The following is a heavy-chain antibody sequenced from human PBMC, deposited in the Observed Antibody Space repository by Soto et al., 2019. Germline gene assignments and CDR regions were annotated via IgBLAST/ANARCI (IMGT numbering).Heavy chain of an antibody. J-gene: IGHJ3*02. CDR2: MNANRGNT. CDR1: GYTLTSYD. CDR3: ARGYYDSSGYSRVTDAFDI. V-gene: IGHV1-8*01. D-gene: IGHD3-22*01. Sequence: APVKVSCKASGYTLTSYDVNWVRQATGQGLEWMGWMNANRGNTDYAQKFQGRVTMTTNTSTSTAYMELRSLRSDDTAVYYCARGYYDSSGYSRVTDAFDIWGQGTMVTVSS.